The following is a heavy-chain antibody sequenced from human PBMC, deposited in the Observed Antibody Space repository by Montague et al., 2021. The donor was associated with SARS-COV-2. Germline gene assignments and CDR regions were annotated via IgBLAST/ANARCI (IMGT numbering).Heavy chain of an antibody. Sequence: SETLSLTCIVSGGSTASHYWNWIRQSPGKRPEWIGYVYYNGDTKYNPSLQSRVTISIDTSENQFSLRLNSVTAADTAVYFCARGWVFDPWGQGRLVTVSS. CDR1: GGSTASHY. V-gene: IGHV4-59*08. D-gene: IGHD6-19*01. CDR3: ARGWVFDP. CDR2: VYYNGDT. J-gene: IGHJ3*01.